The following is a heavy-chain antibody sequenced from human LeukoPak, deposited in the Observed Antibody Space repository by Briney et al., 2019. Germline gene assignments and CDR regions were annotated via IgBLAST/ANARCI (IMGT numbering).Heavy chain of an antibody. D-gene: IGHD2-15*01. J-gene: IGHJ4*02. V-gene: IGHV1-3*01. CDR1: GYTFTSYA. CDR3: ARDSGEYYFDY. CDR2: INAGSGNT. Sequence: ASVKVSCKASGYTFTSYAMHWVRQAPGQRLEWMGWINAGSGNTKYSQNFQGRVTISRETSASTAYMELSSLTSEDTAVYYCARDSGEYYFDYWGQGTLVTVSS.